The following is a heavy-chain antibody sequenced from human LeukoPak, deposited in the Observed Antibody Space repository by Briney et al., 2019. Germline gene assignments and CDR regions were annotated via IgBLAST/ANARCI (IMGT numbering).Heavy chain of an antibody. J-gene: IGHJ2*01. CDR3: ARDPPQPGITAAGYFDR. CDR2: VYYSGST. CDR1: GGSISSYY. V-gene: IGHV4-59*01. D-gene: IGHD6-13*01. Sequence: SETLSLTCPVSGGSISSYYWSWIRQPPGKGLEWIGYVYYSGSTNYNPSLKSRVTISADTSKNQFSLKVRSVTAADTAVYYCARDPPQPGITAAGYFDRWGRGTLVTVSS.